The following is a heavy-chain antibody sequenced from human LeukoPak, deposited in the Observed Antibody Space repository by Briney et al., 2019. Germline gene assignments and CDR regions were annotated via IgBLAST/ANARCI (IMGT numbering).Heavy chain of an antibody. CDR3: ARTGSSGWYAFDI. V-gene: IGHV3-66*01. D-gene: IGHD6-19*01. J-gene: IGHJ3*02. CDR2: IYSDGST. CDR1: GFTVSSNY. Sequence: GGSLRLSCAASGFTVSSNYMSWVRQAPGXXXEWVSIIYSDGSTYYADSVKGRFTISRDNSKNTLYLQMNRLRAEDTAVYYCARTGSSGWYAFDIWGQGTMVTVSS.